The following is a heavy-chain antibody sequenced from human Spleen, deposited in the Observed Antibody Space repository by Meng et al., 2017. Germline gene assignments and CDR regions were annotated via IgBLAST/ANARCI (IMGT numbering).Heavy chain of an antibody. CDR3: ARYQGGRHYFDY. D-gene: IGHD1-26*01. J-gene: IGHJ4*02. CDR2: IYTSGSS. CDR1: GGSISSYY. Sequence: SETLSLTCTVSGGSISSYYWSWIRQPAGKGLEWIGRIYTSGSSNYNPSLKSRVTMSVDTSKNQFSLKLSSVTTADTAMYYCARYQGGRHYFDYWGQGTLVTVSS. V-gene: IGHV4-4*07.